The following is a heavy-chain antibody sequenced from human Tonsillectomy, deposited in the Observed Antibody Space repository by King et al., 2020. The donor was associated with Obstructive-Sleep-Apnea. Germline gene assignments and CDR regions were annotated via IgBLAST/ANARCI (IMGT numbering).Heavy chain of an antibody. CDR2: INQDGSEK. D-gene: IGHD5-24*01. Sequence: QLVQSGGGLVQPGGSLKLSCAASGFTFSSYWMSWFRQAPGKGLEWVANINQDGSEKYSVDSVKGRFTISRDNAKNSLFLQMNSLRAEDTAVYYCAREDGPNTNDYWGQGTLVTVSS. CDR1: GFTFSSYW. V-gene: IGHV3-7*03. J-gene: IGHJ4*02. CDR3: AREDGPNTNDY.